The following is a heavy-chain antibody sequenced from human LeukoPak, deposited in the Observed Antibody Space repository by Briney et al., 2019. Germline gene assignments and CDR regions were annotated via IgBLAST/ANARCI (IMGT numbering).Heavy chain of an antibody. CDR1: RFTFSLYW. Sequence: GGSLRLSCAASRFTFSLYWMSWVRQAPGKGLEWVATIKDDGSEKYYVDSVKGRFTISRDNAKNSLYLQMNSLRAEDTAVYYCANWHSATILNWGQGALVTVSP. D-gene: IGHD1-1*01. V-gene: IGHV3-7*01. CDR3: ANWHSATILN. CDR2: IKDDGSEK. J-gene: IGHJ4*02.